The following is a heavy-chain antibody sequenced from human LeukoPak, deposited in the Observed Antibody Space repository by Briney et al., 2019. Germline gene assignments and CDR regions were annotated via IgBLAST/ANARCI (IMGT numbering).Heavy chain of an antibody. CDR1: GGSVSSGSYY. Sequence: SETLSLTCTVSGGSVSSGSYYWSWIRQPPGKGLEWIGYIYYSGSTNYNPSLKSRVTISVDTSKNQFSLKLSSVTAADTAVYYCARVRWNDGAFGIWGQGTMVTVSS. J-gene: IGHJ3*02. CDR2: IYYSGST. V-gene: IGHV4-61*01. D-gene: IGHD1-1*01. CDR3: ARVRWNDGAFGI.